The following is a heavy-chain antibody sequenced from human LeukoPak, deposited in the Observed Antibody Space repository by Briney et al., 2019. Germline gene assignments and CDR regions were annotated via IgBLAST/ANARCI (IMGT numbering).Heavy chain of an antibody. CDR1: GGSISSYH. D-gene: IGHD3-22*01. J-gene: IGHJ4*02. V-gene: IGHV4-59*04. CDR2: IYYSGST. CDR3: ARQHYDSSGYYQGAFDY. Sequence: SETLSLTCSVSGGSISSYHWSWIRQPPGKGLEWIGYIYYSGSTYYNPSLKSRVTISVDTSKNQFSLKLSSVTAADTAVYYCARQHYDSSGYYQGAFDYWGQGTLVTVSS.